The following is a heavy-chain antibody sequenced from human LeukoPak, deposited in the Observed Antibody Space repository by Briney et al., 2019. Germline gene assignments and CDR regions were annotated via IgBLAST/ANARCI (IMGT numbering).Heavy chain of an antibody. D-gene: IGHD6-19*01. CDR1: GFTFSSYS. V-gene: IGHV3-21*01. Sequence: GGSLRLSCAASGFTFSSYSMNWVRQAPGKGLEWVSSISSSSSYIYYADSVKGRFSISRDNAKNSLYLQMNSLRAEDTAVYYCAREWSGWYDYWGQGTLVTVSS. CDR3: AREWSGWYDY. CDR2: ISSSSSYI. J-gene: IGHJ4*02.